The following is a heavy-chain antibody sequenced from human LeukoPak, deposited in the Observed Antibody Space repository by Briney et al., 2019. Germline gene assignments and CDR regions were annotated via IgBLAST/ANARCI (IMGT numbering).Heavy chain of an antibody. CDR2: ISSSSSYI. CDR1: GFTFSSYS. V-gene: IGHV3-21*01. J-gene: IGHJ3*02. CDR3: AREGYYDSSGYPGGAFDI. Sequence: GGSLRLSCAASGFTFSSYSMNWVRQAPGKGLEWVSSISSSSSYIYYADSVKGRFTISRDNAKNSLYLQMNSLRAEDTAVYYCAREGYYDSSGYPGGAFDIWGQGTMVTVSS. D-gene: IGHD3-22*01.